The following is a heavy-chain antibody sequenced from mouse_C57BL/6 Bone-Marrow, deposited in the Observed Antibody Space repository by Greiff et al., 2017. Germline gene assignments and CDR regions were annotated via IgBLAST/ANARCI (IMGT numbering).Heavy chain of an antibody. D-gene: IGHD1-1*01. CDR1: GFNIKDDY. CDR3: TTCVTTVGAFGY. V-gene: IGHV14-4*01. Sequence: VQLQQSGAELVRPGASVKLSCTASGFNIKDDYMPWVKQRPEQGLEWIGWIDPENGVTEYASQFQGKATLTADTSSNPAYLQLSSLTSKDTAVYYCTTCVTTVGAFGYWGQGTTRTVSS. J-gene: IGHJ2*01. CDR2: IDPENGVT.